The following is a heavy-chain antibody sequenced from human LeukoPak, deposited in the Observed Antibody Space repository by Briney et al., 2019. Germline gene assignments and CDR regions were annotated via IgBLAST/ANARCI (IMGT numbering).Heavy chain of an antibody. CDR2: IYWDDDK. CDR3: AHSTHFNDLAGWYFDL. Sequence: SGPTLLKPTQTLTLTRSSAGFSFSTSKVGVAWIHQPPGKALEWLALIYWDDDKRYSSSLKNRLTITKDTSKSQVVLTMTNIDPEDTATYYCAHSTHFNDLAGWYFDLWSRGTLLTVSS. D-gene: IGHD1-1*01. J-gene: IGHJ2*01. CDR1: GFSFSTSKVG. V-gene: IGHV2-5*02.